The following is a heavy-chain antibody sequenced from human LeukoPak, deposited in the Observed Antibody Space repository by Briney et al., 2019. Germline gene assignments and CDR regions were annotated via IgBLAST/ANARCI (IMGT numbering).Heavy chain of an antibody. CDR1: GFRFSSYA. Sequence: PGGSLRLSCAASGFRFSSYAMTWVRQAPGKGLDWVSIISGIGDTTYYADSVKSRFTISRDNSKNTLYLQMNSLRAEDSAVYYCAKGRGLIAAVGTDSFDPWGQGTLVTVSS. CDR3: AKGRGLIAAVGTDSFDP. J-gene: IGHJ5*02. V-gene: IGHV3-23*01. D-gene: IGHD6-13*01. CDR2: ISGIGDTT.